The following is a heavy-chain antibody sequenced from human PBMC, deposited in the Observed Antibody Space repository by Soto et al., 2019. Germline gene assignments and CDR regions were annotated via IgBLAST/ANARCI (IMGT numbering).Heavy chain of an antibody. V-gene: IGHV4-4*02. J-gene: IGHJ5*02. CDR3: ARDQRGAARKDNWFDP. Sequence: SETRSVTCAVCGGCISSSNRWRWVRQPPGKGLEWIGEIYHSGSTNYNPALKSRVTISVDKSKNQFSLKLSSVTAAETAVYYCARDQRGAARKDNWFDPWGQGTLVTVSS. CDR1: GGCISSSNR. D-gene: IGHD6-6*01. CDR2: IYHSGST.